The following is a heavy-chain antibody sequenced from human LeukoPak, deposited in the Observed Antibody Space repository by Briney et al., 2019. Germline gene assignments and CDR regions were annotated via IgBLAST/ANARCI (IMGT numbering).Heavy chain of an antibody. CDR3: ARDAHIVRGVNPLDY. V-gene: IGHV3-48*02. D-gene: IGHD3-10*01. Sequence: GGSLRLSCAASGFTFSSYSMNWVRQAPGKGLEWISYVSYSSSTIYYADSVKGRFTISRDNAKNSLYLQMNSLRDEDTAVYYCARDAHIVRGVNPLDYWGQGTMVTVSS. CDR2: VSYSSSTI. CDR1: GFTFSSYS. J-gene: IGHJ4*03.